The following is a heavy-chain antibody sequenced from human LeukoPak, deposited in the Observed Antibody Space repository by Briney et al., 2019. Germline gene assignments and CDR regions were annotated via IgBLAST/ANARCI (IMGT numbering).Heavy chain of an antibody. V-gene: IGHV4-59*11. J-gene: IGHJ4*02. CDR3: ARDLGV. D-gene: IGHD3-16*01. Sequence: SETLSLTCTVSGGSMSSHYWSWIRQPPGKGLEWIGYIYNSETTNYNPSLKSRVTISVDTSKNHFSLKLSSVTAADTAVYFCARDLGVWGQGTLVTVSS. CDR2: IYNSETT. CDR1: GGSMSSHY.